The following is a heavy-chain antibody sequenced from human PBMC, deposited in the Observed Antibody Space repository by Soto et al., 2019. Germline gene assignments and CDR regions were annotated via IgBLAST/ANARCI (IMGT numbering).Heavy chain of an antibody. CDR3: ARGATIRYDFWSGYYTPDYYYGMDV. J-gene: IGHJ6*02. CDR1: GYTFTSYD. CDR2: MNPNSGNT. V-gene: IGHV1-8*01. Sequence: QVQLVQSGAEVKKPGASVKVSCKASGYTFTSYDINWVRQATGQGLEWMGWMNPNSGNTGYAQKFQGRVTMTRNTSISTAYMELSSLRSEDTALYYCARGATIRYDFWSGYYTPDYYYGMDVWGQGTTVTVSS. D-gene: IGHD3-3*01.